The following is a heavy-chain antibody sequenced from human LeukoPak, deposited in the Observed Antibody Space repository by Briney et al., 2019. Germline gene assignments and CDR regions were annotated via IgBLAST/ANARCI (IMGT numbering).Heavy chain of an antibody. Sequence: GGSLRLSCAASGFTFSSYAMHRVRQAPGKGLEWVAVISYDGSNKYYADSVKGRFTISRDNSKNTLYLQMNSLRAEDTAVYYCARGVVPAATYAFDIWGQGTMVTVSS. J-gene: IGHJ3*02. D-gene: IGHD2-2*01. CDR3: ARGVVPAATYAFDI. CDR1: GFTFSSYA. CDR2: ISYDGSNK. V-gene: IGHV3-30*04.